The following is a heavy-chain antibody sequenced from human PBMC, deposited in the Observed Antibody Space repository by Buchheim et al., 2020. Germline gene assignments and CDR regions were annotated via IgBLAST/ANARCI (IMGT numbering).Heavy chain of an antibody. D-gene: IGHD1-7*01. CDR1: GFIFSDYY. CDR3: ARDLTGTYWFDP. CDR2: ISTSSAYT. J-gene: IGHJ5*02. Sequence: QVQLVESGGGLVKPGGSLRLSCAASGFIFSDYYMSWIRRTPGKGLEWLASISTSSAYTYYADSVKGRFTISRDNDKNSLYLQMNSLRVEDSAIYYCARDLTGTYWFDPWGQGTL. V-gene: IGHV3-11*06.